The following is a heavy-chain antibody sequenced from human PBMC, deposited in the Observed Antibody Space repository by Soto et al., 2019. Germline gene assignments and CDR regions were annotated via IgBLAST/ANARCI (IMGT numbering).Heavy chain of an antibody. J-gene: IGHJ3*02. CDR3: ARPGYSDAFDI. CDR2: IYPGDSDT. D-gene: IGHD2-15*01. V-gene: IGHV5-51*01. CDR1: GYSFTSYW. Sequence: GASLKSSCKGSGYSFTSYWIGWVRQMPGKGLEWMGIIYPGDSDTRYSPSFQGQVTISADKSISTAYLQWSSLKTSDTAMHYCARPGYSDAFDIWGQGTMVTVS.